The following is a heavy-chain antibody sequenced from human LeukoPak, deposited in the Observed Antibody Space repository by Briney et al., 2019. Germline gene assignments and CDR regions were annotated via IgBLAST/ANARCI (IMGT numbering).Heavy chain of an antibody. Sequence: SETLSLTCTVSGGSLNNYYWSWIRQPPGKALEWIGYIYYSGTTTNYNPSLKSRVTISVDTSKNQFSLKLNSVTAADTALYYCARVDDWNALEHWGQGTLVTVSS. J-gene: IGHJ1*01. D-gene: IGHD1-1*01. CDR3: ARVDDWNALEH. CDR2: IYYSGTTT. CDR1: GGSLNNYY. V-gene: IGHV4-59*01.